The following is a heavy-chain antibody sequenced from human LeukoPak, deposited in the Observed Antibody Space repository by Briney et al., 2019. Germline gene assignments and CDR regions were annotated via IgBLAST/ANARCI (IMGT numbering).Heavy chain of an antibody. Sequence: ASVKVSCKASGYTFTSYGISWVRQAPGQGLEWMGWISAYNGNTNYAQKLQGRVTMTTDTSTSTAYMELGSLRSDDTAVYYCARDQSSARCCSGGSCYPYDYWGQGTLVTVSS. CDR3: ARDQSSARCCSGGSCYPYDY. CDR1: GYTFTSYG. V-gene: IGHV1-18*01. J-gene: IGHJ4*02. D-gene: IGHD2-15*01. CDR2: ISAYNGNT.